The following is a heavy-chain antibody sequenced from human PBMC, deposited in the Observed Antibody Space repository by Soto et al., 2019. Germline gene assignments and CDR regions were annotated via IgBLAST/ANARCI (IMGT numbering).Heavy chain of an antibody. D-gene: IGHD5-18*01. CDR3: ARNPRGYSRSHLFDY. V-gene: IGHV1-69*13. CDR1: GGTFSSYA. CDR2: IIPIFGTA. J-gene: IGHJ4*02. Sequence: GASVKVSCKASGGTFSSYAISWVLQAPGQGLEWMGGIIPIFGTANYAQKFQGRVTITADESTSTAYMELSSLRSEDTAVYYCARNPRGYSRSHLFDYWGQGTLVTVSS.